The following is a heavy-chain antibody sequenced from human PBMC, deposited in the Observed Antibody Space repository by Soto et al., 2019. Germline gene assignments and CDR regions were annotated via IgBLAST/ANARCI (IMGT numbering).Heavy chain of an antibody. J-gene: IGHJ5*02. V-gene: IGHV4-30-2*01. D-gene: IGHD4-17*01. CDR3: ARTMTTSGWFDP. Sequence: SETLSLTCAVSGGPITSGGYSWSWIRQPPGKGLEWIGYIYHSGGTYYNPSLKSRVTLSIDRTKRQCSLKLKSVTAADTAVYFCARTMTTSGWFDPWGQGTLVTVSS. CDR2: IYHSGGT. CDR1: GGPITSGGYS.